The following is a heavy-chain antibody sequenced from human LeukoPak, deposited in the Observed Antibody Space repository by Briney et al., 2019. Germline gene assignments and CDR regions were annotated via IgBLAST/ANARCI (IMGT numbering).Heavy chain of an antibody. D-gene: IGHD3-22*01. V-gene: IGHV1-46*01. CDR3: ARDRGYYYDSRGFDY. CDR1: GYTFTSYY. Sequence: ASVKVSCKASGYTFTSYYMHWVRQAPGQGLEWMGIINPSGGSTSYAQKFQGRVTMTRDTSTSTVYMELSSLRSEDTAVYYCARDRGYYYDSRGFDYWGQGTLVTVSS. J-gene: IGHJ4*02. CDR2: INPSGGST.